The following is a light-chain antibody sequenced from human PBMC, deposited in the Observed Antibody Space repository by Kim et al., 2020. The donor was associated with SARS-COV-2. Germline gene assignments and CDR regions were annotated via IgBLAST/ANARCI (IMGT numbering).Light chain of an antibody. CDR1: QRDRSS. V-gene: IGKV1-5*01. CDR2: AAS. J-gene: IGKJ2*01. CDR3: QQYDNYPVT. Sequence: GGGRVTITWRDRQRDRSSLAWHQQKPGKAPNRVMYAASSVESGVPSRFSGSGSGTEFTRTINSLQPDDFATYYCQQYDNYPVTFGQGTKLEI.